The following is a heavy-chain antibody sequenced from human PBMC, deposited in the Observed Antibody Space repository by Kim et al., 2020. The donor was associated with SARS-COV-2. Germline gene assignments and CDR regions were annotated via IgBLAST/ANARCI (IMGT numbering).Heavy chain of an antibody. J-gene: IGHJ5*02. D-gene: IGHD2-2*01. CDR1: GGSFSGYY. Sequence: SETLSLTCAVYGGSFSGYYWSWIRQPPGKGLEWIGEINHSGSTNYNPSLKSRVTISVDTSKNQFSLKLSSVTAADTAVYYCARAPDIVVVPASNWFDPWGQGTLVTVSS. CDR2: INHSGST. CDR3: ARAPDIVVVPASNWFDP. V-gene: IGHV4-34*01.